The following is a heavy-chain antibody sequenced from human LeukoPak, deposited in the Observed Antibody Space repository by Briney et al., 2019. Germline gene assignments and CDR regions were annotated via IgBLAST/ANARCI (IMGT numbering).Heavy chain of an antibody. D-gene: IGHD1-7*01. CDR2: IKGDGSET. CDR3: ATASNWDYEY. J-gene: IGHJ4*02. CDR1: TFTFSNYW. V-gene: IGHV3-7*01. Sequence: GGSLRLSCAASTFTFSNYWMSWVRQAPGKGLEWVANIKGDGSETYYVDSVKGRFTISRDNAKNPLYLQMNSLRAEDTAIYYCATASNWDYEYWGQGTLVTVSS.